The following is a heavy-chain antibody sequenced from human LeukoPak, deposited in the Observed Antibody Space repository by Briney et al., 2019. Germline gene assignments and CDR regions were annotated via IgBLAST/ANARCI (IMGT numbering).Heavy chain of an antibody. CDR2: IRTKAYGTTK. D-gene: IGHD1-26*01. V-gene: IGHV3-49*04. J-gene: IGHJ4*02. CDR3: TRLSAVGANDY. CDR1: GFTFANYA. Sequence: PGGSLRLSCTASGFTFANYAMSWVRQAPGKGLEWVGFIRTKAYGTTKEYAASVKGRFTISRDDSKSIGYLQMNSLRTEDTAVYYCTRLSAVGANDYGGQGTLVTVSA.